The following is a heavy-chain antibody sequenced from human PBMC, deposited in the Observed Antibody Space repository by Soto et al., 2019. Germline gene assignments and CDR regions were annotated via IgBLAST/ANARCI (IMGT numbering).Heavy chain of an antibody. CDR1: GGSISSYC. CDR2: IYYSGST. V-gene: IGHV4-59*12. D-gene: IGHD3-3*01. Sequence: PSETLSLTCTVSGGSISSYCWSWFRQPPGKGLEWIGYIYYSGSTNYNPSLKSRVTILVDTSKNQFSLKLSSVTAADTAVYYCARAPETSSIRGVALPDFFDYWGQGALVTVSS. CDR3: ARAPETSSIRGVALPDFFDY. J-gene: IGHJ4*02.